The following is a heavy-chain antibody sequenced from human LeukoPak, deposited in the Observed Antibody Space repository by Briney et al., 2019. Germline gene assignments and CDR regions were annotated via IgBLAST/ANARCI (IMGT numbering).Heavy chain of an antibody. Sequence: SEPLTLTCRVSDGAISSYYWSWIRQPPGKGLEGIGYTYYSRRINYNASLRSRATIPVDPSKNQFSLKLTSVTAADTAVYFCARHKRGDRYSGYDSFDYWGQGTLVTVSS. D-gene: IGHD5-12*01. CDR3: ARHKRGDRYSGYDSFDY. V-gene: IGHV4-59*08. J-gene: IGHJ4*02. CDR2: TYYSRRI. CDR1: DGAISSYY.